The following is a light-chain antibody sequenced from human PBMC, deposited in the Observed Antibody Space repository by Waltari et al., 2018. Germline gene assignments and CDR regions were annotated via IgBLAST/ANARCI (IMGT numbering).Light chain of an antibody. CDR3: SSYTSISTVI. Sequence: SALTQPASVSGSPGESITISCTGTDSDIGSYKYVSWYQQYPGKAPKLLIYDVYARPSGVSNRFSGSKSVNTASLTISGLQAEDEAEYFCSSYTSISTVIFGGGTKVSVL. CDR1: DSDIGSYKY. V-gene: IGLV2-14*01. J-gene: IGLJ2*01. CDR2: DVY.